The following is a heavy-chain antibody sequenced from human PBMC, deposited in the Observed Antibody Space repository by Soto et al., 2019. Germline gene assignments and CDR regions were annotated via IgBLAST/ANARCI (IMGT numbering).Heavy chain of an antibody. CDR2: IYYRGST. Sequence: SETLSLTCTVSCGSISSYYWSWIRQPPGKGLEWIGYIYYRGSTNYNPSLKSRVTISVDTSKNQFSLKLSSVTAADTAVYYCARTRVTYYYGSGSYSGPYFDYWGQGPLVTIAS. D-gene: IGHD3-10*01. CDR3: ARTRVTYYYGSGSYSGPYFDY. J-gene: IGHJ4*02. CDR1: CGSISSYY. V-gene: IGHV4-59*01.